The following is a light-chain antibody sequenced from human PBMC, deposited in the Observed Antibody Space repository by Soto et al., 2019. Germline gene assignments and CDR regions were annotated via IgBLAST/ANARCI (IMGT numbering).Light chain of an antibody. CDR1: SSDVGGYNY. CDR3: SSFAGGGNPVL. V-gene: IGLV2-8*01. Sequence: QSALTQPPSASGSLGQSVTISCTGTSSDVGGYNYVSWHQQHPGKAPKVMIYEVTKRPPGVPDRFSGSKSGNTASLTVSGLQAEGEADYYCSSFAGGGNPVLLGGGTKVTVL. CDR2: EVT. J-gene: IGLJ2*01.